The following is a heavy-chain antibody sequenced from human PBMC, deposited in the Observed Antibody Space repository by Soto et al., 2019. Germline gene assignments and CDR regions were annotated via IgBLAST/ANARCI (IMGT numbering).Heavy chain of an antibody. CDR3: ARGGVDYYDSSGYYVSPYYFDY. V-gene: IGHV4-30-2*01. CDR2: IYHSGST. Sequence: QLQLQESGSGLVKPSQTLSLTCAVSGGSISSGGYSWSWIRQPPGKGLEWIGYIYHSGSTYYNPSLKSRVTISVDRSTNQFSLKLSSVTAADTAVYYCARGGVDYYDSSGYYVSPYYFDYWGQGTLVTVSS. D-gene: IGHD3-22*01. CDR1: GGSISSGGYS. J-gene: IGHJ4*02.